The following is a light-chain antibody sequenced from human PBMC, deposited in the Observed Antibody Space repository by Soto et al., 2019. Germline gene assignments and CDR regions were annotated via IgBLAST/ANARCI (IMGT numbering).Light chain of an antibody. CDR2: EVS. CDR3: SSYSGTNYHYV. J-gene: IGLJ1*01. CDR1: SSDVGGYNY. Sequence: QSVLTQPPSASGSFGQSVTISCTGTSSDVGGYNYVSWYQQYPGKAPKLMMYEVSERPSGVPDRFSGSKSGNTASLTVSGLQADDEADYYCSSYSGTNYHYVFGTGTKLTVL. V-gene: IGLV2-8*01.